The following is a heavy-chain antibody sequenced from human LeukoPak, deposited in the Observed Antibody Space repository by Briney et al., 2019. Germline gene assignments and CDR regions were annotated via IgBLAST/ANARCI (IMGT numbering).Heavy chain of an antibody. V-gene: IGHV3-49*03. CDR1: GFTFGDYA. Sequence: GGSLRLSYTASGFTFGDYAMSWFRQAPGKGLEWVGFIRSKAYGGTTEYAASVKGRFTISRDDSKSIAYLQMNSLKTEDTAVYYCTRYRSGGSCYSFDYWGQGTLVTVSS. D-gene: IGHD2-15*01. CDR2: IRSKAYGGTT. CDR3: TRYRSGGSCYSFDY. J-gene: IGHJ4*02.